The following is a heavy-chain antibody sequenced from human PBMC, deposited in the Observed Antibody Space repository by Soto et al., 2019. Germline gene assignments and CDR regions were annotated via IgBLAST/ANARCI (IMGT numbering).Heavy chain of an antibody. CDR3: AREGNLYYDGMDV. D-gene: IGHD6-13*01. CDR2: IYYNGTT. Sequence: SLTCTVSGGSISSPNFYWSWIRQPPGKGLEWIGYIYYNGTTYYNPSLKSRVTISVDTSKNQFSLKLSSVTAADTAVYYCAREGNLYYDGMDVWGQGTTVTVSS. J-gene: IGHJ6*02. CDR1: GGSISSPNFY. V-gene: IGHV4-61*01.